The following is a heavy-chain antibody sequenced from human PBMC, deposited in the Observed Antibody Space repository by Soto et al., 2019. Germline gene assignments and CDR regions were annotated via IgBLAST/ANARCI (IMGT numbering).Heavy chain of an antibody. CDR2: ISAHNGNT. CDR1: GHSFTNYG. CDR3: ARDGYFDY. V-gene: IGHV1-18*01. Sequence: QVQLVPSGAEVKKPGASVKVSCNYSGHSFTNYGIGWVRQPPGQGLQWMGWISAHNGNTNYAQKFQGRVTMTTDTATSTAYMELRSVRSDDTAVYYCARDGYFDYWGRGTLVTVSS. J-gene: IGHJ4*02.